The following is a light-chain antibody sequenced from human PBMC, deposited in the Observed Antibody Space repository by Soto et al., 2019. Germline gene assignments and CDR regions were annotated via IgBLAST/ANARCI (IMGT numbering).Light chain of an antibody. CDR1: QSLTTNF. CDR3: QQYSTSQFS. Sequence: EIVLTQSPVFLSLSPVERATLFCRSSQSLTTNFLAWYQQKVGQSPRLLMYGPSTRAPGTPDRFSGAGAGTDFSLTIDRVEPEDCAVYFCQQYSTSQFSFGGGTKV. J-gene: IGKJ4*01. V-gene: IGKV3-20*01. CDR2: GPS.